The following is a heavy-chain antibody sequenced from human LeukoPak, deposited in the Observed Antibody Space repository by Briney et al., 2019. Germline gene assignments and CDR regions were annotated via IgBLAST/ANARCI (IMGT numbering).Heavy chain of an antibody. CDR2: IYTSGST. V-gene: IGHV4-4*07. Sequence: PSETLSLTCTVSGGSISSYYWSWIRQPAGKGLEWIGRIYTSGSTTYNPSLKSRVTMSVDTSKNQFSLKLSSVTAADTAVYYCARDSGIAAHDAFDIWGQGTMVTVSS. J-gene: IGHJ3*02. D-gene: IGHD6-6*01. CDR3: ARDSGIAAHDAFDI. CDR1: GGSISSYY.